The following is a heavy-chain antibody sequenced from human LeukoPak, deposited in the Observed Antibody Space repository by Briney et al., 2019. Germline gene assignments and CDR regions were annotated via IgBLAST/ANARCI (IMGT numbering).Heavy chain of an antibody. D-gene: IGHD3-22*01. CDR3: TRVRSSEGDYYGMDV. J-gene: IGHJ6*02. CDR2: IYYSGST. V-gene: IGHV4-59*08. CDR1: GGSFSGYY. Sequence: PSETLSLTCAVYGGSFSGYYWSWVRQPPGKGLEWIGYIYYSGSTNYNPSLKSRVTISVDTSKNQFSLKLSSVTAADTAVYYCTRVRSSEGDYYGMDVWGQGTTVTVSS.